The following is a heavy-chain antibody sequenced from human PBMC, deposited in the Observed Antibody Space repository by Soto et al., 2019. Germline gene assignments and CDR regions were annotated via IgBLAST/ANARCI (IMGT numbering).Heavy chain of an antibody. CDR3: ANDNCSSTSCYVGYYYYYGMDV. Sequence: QVQLVESGGGVVQPGRSLRLSCAASGFTFSSYGMHWVRQAPGKGLEWVAVISYDGSNKYYADSVKGRFTISRDNSKNTLYLQMNSLRAEDTAVYYCANDNCSSTSCYVGYYYYYGMDVWGQGTTVTVSS. V-gene: IGHV3-30*18. J-gene: IGHJ6*02. CDR1: GFTFSSYG. D-gene: IGHD2-2*01. CDR2: ISYDGSNK.